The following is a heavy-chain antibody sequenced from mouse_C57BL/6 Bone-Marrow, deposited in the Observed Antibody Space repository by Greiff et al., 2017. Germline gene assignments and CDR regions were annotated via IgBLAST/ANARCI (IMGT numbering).Heavy chain of an antibody. Sequence: EVQGEESGRGLVQSGRFLRLSCATSGFTFSDFYMVWVRQAPGKGLEWIAASRNKANDYTTEYSASVKGRFIVSRDTSQSILYLQMNALRAEDTVIYCCADDRHYYALDYRRQGATVTAST. CDR1: GFTFSDFY. CDR3: ADDRHYYALDY. J-gene: IGHJ4*01. CDR2: SRNKANDYTT. V-gene: IGHV7-1*01.